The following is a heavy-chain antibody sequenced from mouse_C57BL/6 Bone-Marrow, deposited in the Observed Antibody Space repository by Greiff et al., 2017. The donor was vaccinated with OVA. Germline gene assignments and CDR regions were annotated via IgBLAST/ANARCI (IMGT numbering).Heavy chain of an antibody. J-gene: IGHJ4*01. V-gene: IGHV10-1*01. CDR1: GFSFNTYA. CDR2: IRSKSNNYAT. Sequence: DVKLVESGGGLVQPKGSLKLSCAASGFSFNTYAMNWVRQAPGKGLEWVARIRSKSNNYATYYADSVKDRFTISRDDSESMLYLQMNNLKTEDTAMYYCVRQEGFYYYGSSSYYYAMDYWGQGTSVTVSS. D-gene: IGHD1-1*01. CDR3: VRQEGFYYYGSSSYYYAMDY.